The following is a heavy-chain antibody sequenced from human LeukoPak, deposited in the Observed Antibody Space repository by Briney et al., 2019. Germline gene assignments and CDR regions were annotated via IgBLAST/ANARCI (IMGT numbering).Heavy chain of an antibody. D-gene: IGHD5-24*01. V-gene: IGHV4-59*01. Sequence: PSETLSLTCTVSGGSISSYYWSWIRQPPGKGLEWIGYIYYSGSTSYNPSLKSRVTISVDTSKNQFSLKLSSVTAADTAVYYCAGRRDGYKYGDYFDYWGQGTLVTVSS. CDR1: GGSISSYY. CDR3: AGRRDGYKYGDYFDY. CDR2: IYYSGST. J-gene: IGHJ4*02.